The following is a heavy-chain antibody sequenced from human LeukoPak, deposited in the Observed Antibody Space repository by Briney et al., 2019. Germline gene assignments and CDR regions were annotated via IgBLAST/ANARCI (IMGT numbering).Heavy chain of an antibody. V-gene: IGHV3-23*01. CDR1: GFTFSSYA. D-gene: IGHD4-17*01. Sequence: GGSLRLSCAASGFTFSSYAMSWVRQAPGKGLPWVSGITAGGSGTFYTDSAKGRFIISRDNSKNTLYLQMNSLRAEDTAVYYCARNAYGAQTPSDVWGQGTTVTVSS. CDR2: ITAGGSGT. J-gene: IGHJ6*02. CDR3: ARNAYGAQTPSDV.